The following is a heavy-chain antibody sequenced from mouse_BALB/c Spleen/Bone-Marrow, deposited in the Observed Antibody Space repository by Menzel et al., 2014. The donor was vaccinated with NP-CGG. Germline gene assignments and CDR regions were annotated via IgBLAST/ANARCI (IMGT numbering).Heavy chain of an antibody. D-gene: IGHD1-1*01. V-gene: IGHV7-3*02. J-gene: IGHJ4*01. Sequence: EVKLVESGGGLVQPGGSLRLSRATSGFTFTDYYMSWVRQPPGKALEWLGFIRNKANGYTTEYSASVKGRFTISRDNSQSILYLQMNTLRAEDSATYYCARIGSSFYYYAMDYWGQGTSVTVSS. CDR1: GFTFTDYY. CDR2: IRNKANGYTT. CDR3: ARIGSSFYYYAMDY.